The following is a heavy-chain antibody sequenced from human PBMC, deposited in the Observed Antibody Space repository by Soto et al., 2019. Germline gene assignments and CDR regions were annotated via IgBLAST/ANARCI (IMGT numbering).Heavy chain of an antibody. CDR1: DGSISSYY. J-gene: IGHJ4*02. Sequence: SETLSLTCTVADGSISSYYWSWIRQPPGKGLEWIGYIHYSGSTKYNPSLKSRVTISADTSKNQFSLKLSSVTAADTAVYYCARGHYDFWSGYFATIDYWGQGTLVTVSS. CDR3: ARGHYDFWSGYFATIDY. V-gene: IGHV4-59*08. CDR2: IHYSGST. D-gene: IGHD3-3*01.